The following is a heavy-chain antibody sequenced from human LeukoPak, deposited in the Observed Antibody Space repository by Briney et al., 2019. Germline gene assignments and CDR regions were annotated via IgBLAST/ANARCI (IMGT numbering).Heavy chain of an antibody. CDR2: ISGSGGST. CDR1: GFTFSSYA. Sequence: SGGSLRLSCAASGFTFSSYAMSWVRQAPGKGLEWVSGISGSGGSTYYADSVKGRFTISRDNSKNTLYLQMNSLRAEDTAVYYCAKVILSYDFFPDGSFDYWGQGTLVTVSS. D-gene: IGHD3-3*01. J-gene: IGHJ4*02. V-gene: IGHV3-23*01. CDR3: AKVILSYDFFPDGSFDY.